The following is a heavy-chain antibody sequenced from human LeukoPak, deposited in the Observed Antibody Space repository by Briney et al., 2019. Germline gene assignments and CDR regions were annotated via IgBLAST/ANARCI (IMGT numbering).Heavy chain of an antibody. Sequence: GGSLRPSCPASGFTVSSNYMAWVRQAPGKGLEWVSILYSAGSRYYADSVRGRFTISIDHSKNTLYLQMNSLRADDTAVYYCASGGLGAREYYADPFHIWGQGTLVTVSS. CDR2: LYSAGSR. D-gene: IGHD3-16*01. CDR1: GFTVSSNY. CDR3: ASGGLGAREYYADPFHI. J-gene: IGHJ4*01. V-gene: IGHV3-66*01.